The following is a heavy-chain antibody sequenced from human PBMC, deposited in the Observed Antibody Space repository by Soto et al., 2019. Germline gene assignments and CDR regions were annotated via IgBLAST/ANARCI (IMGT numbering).Heavy chain of an antibody. V-gene: IGHV2-5*01. D-gene: IGHD3-9*01. Sequence: QITLKESGPTLVKPTQTLTLTCTFSGFSLSTSGVGVGWIRQPPGKALEWLALIYWNDDKRYSPSLKSRLTITKDTSKNRVVLTMTNMDPVDTATDYWAHSPGYYDILTGAAGMDVWGQGTTVTVSS. CDR2: IYWNDDK. CDR3: AHSPGYYDILTGAAGMDV. CDR1: GFSLSTSGVG. J-gene: IGHJ6*02.